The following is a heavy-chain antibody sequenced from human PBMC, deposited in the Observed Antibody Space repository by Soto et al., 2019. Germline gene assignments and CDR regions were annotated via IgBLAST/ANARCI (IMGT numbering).Heavy chain of an antibody. J-gene: IGHJ4*02. CDR1: GYTLGDHY. CDR2: LNPRSGDT. Sequence: QVQLVQSGAEVKKPGASVRVSCKASGYTLGDHYLHWVRQAPGQGLEWMGWLNPRSGDTDSAQRFRGRVTMTSDTSINTAYLELNSLRSDDTAVYFCARARLYRSHFDNWGQGSLVTVSS. CDR3: ARARLYRSHFDN. D-gene: IGHD3-3*01. V-gene: IGHV1-2*02.